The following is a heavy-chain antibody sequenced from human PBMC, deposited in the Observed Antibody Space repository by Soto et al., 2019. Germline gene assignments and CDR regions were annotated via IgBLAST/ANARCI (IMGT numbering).Heavy chain of an antibody. CDR3: ARGGSYDSFDY. J-gene: IGHJ4*02. V-gene: IGHV4-30-2*06. D-gene: IGHD2-15*01. CDR1: GASISYGGFS. Sequence: QLQLQESGSGLVKTSETLSLTCTVSGASISYGGFSWSWIRQSPGKGLEWIGYISHLESTYFHPSFKSRLTMSIDRTRNQFSLKLSSVTAADMAVYYCARGGSYDSFDYWGQGVLVTVSS. CDR2: ISHLEST.